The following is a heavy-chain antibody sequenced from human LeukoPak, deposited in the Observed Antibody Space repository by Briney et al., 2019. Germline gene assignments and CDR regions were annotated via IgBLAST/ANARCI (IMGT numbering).Heavy chain of an antibody. D-gene: IGHD5-12*01. Sequence: GGSLRLSCAASGFTFSYYTMNWVRQAPGKGLEWISSISSSSSYIYYADSVKGRFTISRDNAKNSLYLQMNSLRAEDTAVYYCASLRQPTTAYFYYGMDVWGQGTTVTVSS. V-gene: IGHV3-21*01. CDR3: ASLRQPTTAYFYYGMDV. J-gene: IGHJ6*02. CDR1: GFTFSYYT. CDR2: ISSSSSYI.